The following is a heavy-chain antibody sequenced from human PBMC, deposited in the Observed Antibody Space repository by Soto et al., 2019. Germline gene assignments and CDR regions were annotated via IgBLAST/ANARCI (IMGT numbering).Heavy chain of an antibody. CDR2: ISSSGDHT. CDR1: GFTFSDYA. J-gene: IGHJ4*02. CDR3: AKLLRPGLQFFDF. D-gene: IGHD4-4*01. V-gene: IGHV3-23*01. Sequence: EVQLLESGGGLVQPGGSLRLSCAASGFTFSDYAMSWVRQAPGKGLDWVSAISSSGDHTFYADSVKGRFTISRDNSKNTLYLQVNSLRAVDTAVYYCAKLLRPGLQFFDFWGQGTLVTVSS.